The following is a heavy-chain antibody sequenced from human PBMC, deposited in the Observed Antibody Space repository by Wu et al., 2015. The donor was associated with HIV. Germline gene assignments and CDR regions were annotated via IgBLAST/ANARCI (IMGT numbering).Heavy chain of an antibody. Sequence: QVQLLQSGTEVKKPGASVKVSCKASGYTPTGYYMHWVRQAPGQGLEWIGWINPNTGDTNYAQKFQGRVTMARDTSISTVYMELSRLRSDDTAVYYCATDSLIGTTYYYMDVWGRGTTVTVSS. D-gene: IGHD1-7*01. J-gene: IGHJ6*03. CDR3: ATDSLIGTTYYYMDV. V-gene: IGHV1-2*02. CDR2: INPNTGDT. CDR1: GYTPTGYY.